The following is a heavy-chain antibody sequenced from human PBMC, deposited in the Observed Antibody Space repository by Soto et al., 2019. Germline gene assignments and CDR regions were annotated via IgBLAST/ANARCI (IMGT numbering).Heavy chain of an antibody. CDR1: GGTFSSYA. V-gene: IGHV1-69*13. J-gene: IGHJ4*02. CDR2: IIPIFGTA. D-gene: IGHD2-21*02. Sequence: SVKVSCKASGGTFSSYAISWVRQAPGQGLEWMGGIIPIFGTANYAQKFQGRVTITADESTSTAYMELSSLRSEDTAVYYCARDLYCGGDCSYFDYWGQGTLVTVSS. CDR3: ARDLYCGGDCSYFDY.